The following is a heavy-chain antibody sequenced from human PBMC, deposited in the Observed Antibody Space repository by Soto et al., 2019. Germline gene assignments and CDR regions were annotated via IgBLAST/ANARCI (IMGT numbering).Heavy chain of an antibody. J-gene: IGHJ3*02. Sequence: QVQLVQSGAEVKKPGSSVKVSCQDSGGTFSTISMFWVRQAPGQGLEWMGRIIPMLGIRNYAQRFQDRVTITADKSTATAHMELRSLRSEDTALYYCTIGSWSGEVFDIWGQGTMVTVSS. CDR3: TIGSWSGEVFDI. V-gene: IGHV1-69*02. D-gene: IGHD2-21*01. CDR1: GGTFSTIS. CDR2: IIPMLGIR.